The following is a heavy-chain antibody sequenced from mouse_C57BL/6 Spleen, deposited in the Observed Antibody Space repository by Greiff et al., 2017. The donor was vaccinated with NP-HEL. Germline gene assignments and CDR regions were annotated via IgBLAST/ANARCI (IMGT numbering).Heavy chain of an antibody. CDR3: AREDSNYEGAMDY. CDR2: IYPGSGST. CDR1: GYTFTSYW. D-gene: IGHD2-5*01. Sequence: QVQLQQPGAELVKPGASVKMSCKASGYTFTSYWITWVKQRPGQGLEWIGDIYPGSGSTNYNEKFKSKATLTVDTSSSTAYMQLSSLTSEDSAVYYCAREDSNYEGAMDYWGQGTSVTVSS. J-gene: IGHJ4*01. V-gene: IGHV1-55*01.